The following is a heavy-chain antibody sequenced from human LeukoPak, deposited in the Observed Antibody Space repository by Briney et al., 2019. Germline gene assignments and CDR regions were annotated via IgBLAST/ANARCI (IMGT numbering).Heavy chain of an antibody. Sequence: GASVTVSCKASGGSFSSYSISCVRQAPGQGLEWMGWINPNSGGTNYAQKFQGRVTMTRDTSISTAYMELSSLRSEDTAVYYCARRRDQSSPYYYYYYYMDVWGKGTTVTVSS. CDR1: GGSFSSYS. D-gene: IGHD1-26*01. CDR3: ARRRDQSSPYYYYYYYMDV. V-gene: IGHV1-2*02. CDR2: INPNSGGT. J-gene: IGHJ6*03.